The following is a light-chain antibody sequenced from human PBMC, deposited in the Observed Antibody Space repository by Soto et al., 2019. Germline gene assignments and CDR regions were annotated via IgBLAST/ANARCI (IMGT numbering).Light chain of an antibody. J-gene: IGLJ1*01. CDR2: EVS. CDR3: SSYTSNSTLI. CDR1: SSDVGGYNY. Sequence: QSALTQPASVSGSPGQSITISCTGTSSDVGGYNYVSWYQQHPGKAPKLMIYEVSNRPSGVSNRFSGSKSGNMASLTISGLQAEDEADYYCSSYTSNSTLIFGTGTKLTVL. V-gene: IGLV2-14*01.